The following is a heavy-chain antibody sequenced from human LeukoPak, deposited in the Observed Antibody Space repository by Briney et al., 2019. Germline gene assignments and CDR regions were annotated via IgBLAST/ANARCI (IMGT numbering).Heavy chain of an antibody. CDR1: GFTFSSYA. CDR2: ISGSGGST. Sequence: PGGSLRLSCEASGFTFSSYAMSWVRQAPGMGLEWVSTISGSGGSTYYADSVKGRFTISRDNSKNTLYLQMNSLRAEDTAVYFCAKRNTMVRGGPCFDYWGQGLLVTVSS. CDR3: AKRNTMVRGGPCFDY. V-gene: IGHV3-23*01. D-gene: IGHD3-10*01. J-gene: IGHJ4*02.